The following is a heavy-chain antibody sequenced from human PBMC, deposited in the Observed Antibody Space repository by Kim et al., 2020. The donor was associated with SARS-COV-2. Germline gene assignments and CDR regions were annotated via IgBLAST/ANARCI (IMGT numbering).Heavy chain of an antibody. J-gene: IGHJ6*02. CDR1: GFTFSSYG. CDR3: ASLYYYDSSGSPRVDV. V-gene: IGHV3-30*03. Sequence: GGSLRLSCAASGFTFSSYGMHWVRQAPGKGLEWVAVISYDGSNKYYADSVKGRFTISRDNSKNTLYLQMNSLRAEDTAVYYCASLYYYDSSGSPRVDVWGQGTTVTVSS. D-gene: IGHD3-22*01. CDR2: ISYDGSNK.